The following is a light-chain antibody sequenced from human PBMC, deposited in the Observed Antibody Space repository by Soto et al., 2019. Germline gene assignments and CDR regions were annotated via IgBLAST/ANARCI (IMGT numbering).Light chain of an antibody. CDR2: DAS. J-gene: IGKJ1*01. V-gene: IGKV1-5*01. CDR3: QQYKNHPWT. Sequence: DIQMTQSPSSLSASVGDRVTITCRASQSISWWLAWYQQKPGKAPKLLIYDASSLGSGVPSRFSGSGSGTEFTLTISNLQPDDFASYYCQQYKNHPWTFGQGTKVEIK. CDR1: QSISWW.